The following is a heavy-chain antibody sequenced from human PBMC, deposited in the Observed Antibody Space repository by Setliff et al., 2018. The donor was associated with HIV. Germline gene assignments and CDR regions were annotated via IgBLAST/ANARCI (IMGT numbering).Heavy chain of an antibody. V-gene: IGHV4-39*01. J-gene: IGHJ4*02. D-gene: IGHD5-12*01. Sequence: PSETLSLTCTVSGGSISGSSYYWGWIRQSPEKGLEWIGSIFHAGSTYYNPSLKSRVTLSVDTSENQYSLKLTSLIAADTAVYYCATTVDIVTTDDFWGQGILVTVSS. CDR1: GGSISGSSYY. CDR2: IFHAGST. CDR3: ATTVDIVTTDDF.